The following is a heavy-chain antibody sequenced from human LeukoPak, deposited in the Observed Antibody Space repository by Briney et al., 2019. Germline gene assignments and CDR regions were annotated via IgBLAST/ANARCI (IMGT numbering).Heavy chain of an antibody. Sequence: SGTLSLTCDVSGVSISSSRWWSWVRQPPGKGLEWIGEILHSSGGTNYSPSLKSRVTISVDTSKNQFSLKLSSVTAADTALYYCARVGGYFPYYYMDVWGKGTTVTVSS. CDR3: ARVGGYFPYYYMDV. J-gene: IGHJ6*03. CDR2: ILHSSGGT. D-gene: IGHD3-22*01. V-gene: IGHV4-4*02. CDR1: GVSISSSRW.